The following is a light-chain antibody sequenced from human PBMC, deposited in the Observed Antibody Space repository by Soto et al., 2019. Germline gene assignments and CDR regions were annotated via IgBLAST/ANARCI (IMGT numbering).Light chain of an antibody. CDR3: QQCYCLVT. CDR1: QSVLSSSNNKNY. V-gene: IGKV4-1*01. Sequence: DIVMTQSPDSLAVSLGERATINCKSSQSVLSSSNNKNYLAWYQLKPGQPPKLLIYWASTRESGVPDRFSGSGSGTDFTLTSSSVQAEDVAVYYCQQCYCLVTFGGGTKVEIK. CDR2: WAS. J-gene: IGKJ4*01.